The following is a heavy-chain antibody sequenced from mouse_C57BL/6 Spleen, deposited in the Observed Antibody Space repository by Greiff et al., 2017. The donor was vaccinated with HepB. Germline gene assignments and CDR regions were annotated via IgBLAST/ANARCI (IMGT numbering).Heavy chain of an antibody. CDR3: ARYYDYDEGYYAMDY. CDR1: GFTFTDYY. CDR2: IRNKANGYTT. J-gene: IGHJ4*01. V-gene: IGHV7-3*01. Sequence: EVMLVESGGGLVQPGGSLSLSCAASGFTFTDYYMSWVRQPPGKALEWLGFIRNKANGYTTEYSASVKGRFTNSRDNSQSILYLQMNALGAEDSATYYCARYYDYDEGYYAMDYWGQGTSVTVSS. D-gene: IGHD2-4*01.